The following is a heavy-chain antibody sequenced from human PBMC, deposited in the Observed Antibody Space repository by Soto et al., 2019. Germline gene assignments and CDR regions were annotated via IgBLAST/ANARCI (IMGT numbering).Heavy chain of an antibody. J-gene: IGHJ3*02. CDR3: VRDLRVRWDLLLLGDVDI. V-gene: IGHV4-61*01. D-gene: IGHD1-26*01. Sequence: PSETLSLTCTVSGGSVSSGSYYWSWIRQPPGKGLEWIGYIYYSGSTNYNPSLKSRVTISVDTSKNHFSLELSSVTAAGTAVYYCVRDLRVRWDLLLLGDVDIWGQGTMVPVSS. CDR2: IYYSGST. CDR1: GGSVSSGSYY.